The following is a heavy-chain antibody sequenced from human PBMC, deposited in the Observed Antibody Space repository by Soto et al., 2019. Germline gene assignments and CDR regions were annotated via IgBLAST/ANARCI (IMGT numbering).Heavy chain of an antibody. CDR2: IYPGDSDT. V-gene: IGHV5-51*01. J-gene: IGHJ4*02. CDR3: ARLFRPYDSSGYLVY. CDR1: AYSFSTYW. Sequence: PGESLKISCKASAYSFSTYWIAWVRQMPGKGLEWMGIIYPGDSDTKYSPSFQGQVTISADKSINTAYLQWSSLKASDTAMYYCARLFRPYDSSGYLVYWGQGTLVTVSS. D-gene: IGHD3-22*01.